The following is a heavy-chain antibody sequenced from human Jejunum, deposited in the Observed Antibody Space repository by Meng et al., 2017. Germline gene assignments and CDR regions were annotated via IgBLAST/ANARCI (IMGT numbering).Heavy chain of an antibody. CDR3: ARDSGRGLYYYDSSSYYGDAFDI. D-gene: IGHD3-22*01. Sequence: GSLKLSCAASGFTFSYYWMHWVRQAPGKGLARVSRINNDGSSTRYADSGKARFTISRDNAKNTLYLQMDSLRAEDTAVYFCARDSGRGLYYYDSSSYYGDAFDIWGHGTTVTVSS. CDR2: INNDGSST. J-gene: IGHJ3*02. V-gene: IGHV3-74*01. CDR1: GFTFSYYW.